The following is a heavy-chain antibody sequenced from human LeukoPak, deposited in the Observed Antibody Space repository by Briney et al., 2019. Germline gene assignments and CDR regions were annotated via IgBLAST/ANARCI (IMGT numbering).Heavy chain of an antibody. V-gene: IGHV3-30-3*01. J-gene: IGHJ5*02. CDR1: GFTFRSYA. CDR3: ARDSNFDWLSDGPSWFDP. CDR2: ISYDGTSK. Sequence: GRSLRLSCAASGFTFRSYALHWVREAPGKGLEWGAVISYDGTSKYYADSVKGRFTISRDNSKNTLYLQMNSLRPEDTAVYYCARDSNFDWLSDGPSWFDPWGQGTLVTVSS. D-gene: IGHD3-9*01.